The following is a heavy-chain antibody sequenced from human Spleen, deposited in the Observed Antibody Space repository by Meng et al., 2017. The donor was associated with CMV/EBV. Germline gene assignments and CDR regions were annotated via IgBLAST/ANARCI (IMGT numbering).Heavy chain of an antibody. CDR1: GFTFSSYW. Sequence: GGSLRLSCAASGFTFSSYWMSWVRQAPGKGLEWVANIKQDGSEKYYVDSVKGRFTISTDNSENTLHLLMTSLRTEDTATYYCARGRYGSELFWGRGTLVTVSS. J-gene: IGHJ4*02. CDR2: IKQDGSEK. CDR3: ARGRYGSELF. D-gene: IGHD3-10*01. V-gene: IGHV3-7*01.